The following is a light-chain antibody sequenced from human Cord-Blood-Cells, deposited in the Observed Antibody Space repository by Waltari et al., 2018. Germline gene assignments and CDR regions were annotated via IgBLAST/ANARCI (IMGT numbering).Light chain of an antibody. CDR3: QQYGSSPPYT. CDR2: GAS. CDR1: QSVSSSY. V-gene: IGKV3-20*01. J-gene: IGKJ2*01. Sequence: TQPPSVSGSPGQSVTISCRASQSVSSSYLAWYQQKPGQAPRLLIYGASSRATGIPDRFSGSGSGTDFTLTISRLEPEDFAVYYCQQYGSSPPYTFGQGTKLEIK.